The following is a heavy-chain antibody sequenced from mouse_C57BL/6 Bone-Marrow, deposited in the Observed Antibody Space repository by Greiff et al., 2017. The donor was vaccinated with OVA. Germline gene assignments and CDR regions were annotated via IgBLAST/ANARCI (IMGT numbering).Heavy chain of an antibody. J-gene: IGHJ2*01. Sequence: VQLQQSGAELVRPGSSVKLSCKASGYTFTSYWMDWVKQRPGQGLEWIGNIYPSDSETHYNQKFKDKATLTVDKSSSTAYMQLSSLTSEDSAVYYCARILGRGFDYWGQGTTLTVSS. D-gene: IGHD4-1*01. CDR3: ARILGRGFDY. CDR1: GYTFTSYW. V-gene: IGHV1-61*01. CDR2: IYPSDSET.